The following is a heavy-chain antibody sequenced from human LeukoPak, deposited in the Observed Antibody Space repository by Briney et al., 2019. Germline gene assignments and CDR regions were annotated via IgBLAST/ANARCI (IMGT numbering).Heavy chain of an antibody. CDR1: GFTFSSYW. D-gene: IGHD6-6*01. V-gene: IGHV3-7*01. J-gene: IGHJ5*02. Sequence: PGGSLRLSCAASGFTFSSYWMSWVRQAPGKGLEWVANIKQDGSEKYYVDSVKGRFTISRDNAKNSLYLQMNSLRAEDTAVYYCAKTVTSIAARPEWFDPWGQGTLVTVSS. CDR3: AKTVTSIAARPEWFDP. CDR2: IKQDGSEK.